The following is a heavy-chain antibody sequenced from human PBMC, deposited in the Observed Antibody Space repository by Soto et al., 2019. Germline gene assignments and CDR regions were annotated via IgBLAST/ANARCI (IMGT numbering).Heavy chain of an antibody. Sequence: SVKVSCKASGGTFSSYAISWVRQAPGQGLEWMGGIIPISGTANYAQKFQRRVTITADESTSTAYMELSSLRSEDTAVYYCARNLGSNYVFYYGMDVWGQGTTVSVSS. D-gene: IGHD4-4*01. J-gene: IGHJ6*02. CDR1: GGTFSSYA. CDR2: IIPISGTA. CDR3: ARNLGSNYVFYYGMDV. V-gene: IGHV1-69*13.